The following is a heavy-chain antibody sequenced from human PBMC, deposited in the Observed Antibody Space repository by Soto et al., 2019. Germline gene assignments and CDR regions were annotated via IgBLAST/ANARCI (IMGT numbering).Heavy chain of an antibody. J-gene: IGHJ4*02. V-gene: IGHV1-46*01. CDR1: GYTFTHYY. Sequence: QVQLVQSGAEVKKPGASVKVSCRTSGYTFTHYYIHWVRQAPGQGLEWLGIINPASGSTNYAQDFQGRVTWNIDTSTTTVYMDRSGLGAEDTALFYCARDLAAGDHWGQGTPVTVSS. D-gene: IGHD6-13*01. CDR2: INPASGST. CDR3: ARDLAAGDH.